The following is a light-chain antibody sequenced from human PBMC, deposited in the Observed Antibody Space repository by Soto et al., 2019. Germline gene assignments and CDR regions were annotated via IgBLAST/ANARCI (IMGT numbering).Light chain of an antibody. CDR1: SSDVGAYNY. Sequence: QSALTQPASVSGSPGQSITISCSGTSSDVGAYNYVSWYQQHPAKAPKLMIYDVSNRPSGVSDRFSGSKSGNTASLTISGLQAEDEADYCCYSYTGSSTDVFGSGTKVTVL. V-gene: IGLV2-14*01. CDR3: YSYTGSSTDV. J-gene: IGLJ1*01. CDR2: DVS.